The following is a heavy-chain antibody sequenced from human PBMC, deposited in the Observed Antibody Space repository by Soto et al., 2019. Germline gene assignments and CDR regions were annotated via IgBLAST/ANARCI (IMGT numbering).Heavy chain of an antibody. D-gene: IGHD3-10*01. V-gene: IGHV1-69*13. J-gene: IGHJ4*02. CDR1: GGTFSSYA. CDR2: IIPIFGTA. Sequence: SVKVSCKASGGTFSSYAISWVRQAPGQGLEWMGGIIPIFGTANFAQKFQGRVTITADESTSTAYMELSSLRSEDTAVYYCARDLGFGELLSGDYWGQGTLVTVSS. CDR3: ARDLGFGELLSGDY.